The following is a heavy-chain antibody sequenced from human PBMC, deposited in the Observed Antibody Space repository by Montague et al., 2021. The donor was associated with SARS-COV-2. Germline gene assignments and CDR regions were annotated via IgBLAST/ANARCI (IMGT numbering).Heavy chain of an antibody. V-gene: IGHV4-59*01. CDR1: GDSISSYY. Sequence: SETLSLTCSVSGDSISSYYYNWIRQTPGKGLEWIGYAYYVPSTNSANTHSNPSLMTLVTISLDTSEYQFSLKLSSATAADTAVYYCAWTWRFGQSYGLDIWGQGTMVTVSS. D-gene: IGHD3-16*01. CDR3: AWTWRFGQSYGLDI. J-gene: IGHJ3*02. CDR2: AYYVPST.